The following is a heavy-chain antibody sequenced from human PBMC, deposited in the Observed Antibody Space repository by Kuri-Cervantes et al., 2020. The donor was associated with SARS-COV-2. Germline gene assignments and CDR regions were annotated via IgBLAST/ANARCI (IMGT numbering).Heavy chain of an antibody. V-gene: IGHV3-74*01. CDR3: VRGGDHFHFDY. D-gene: IGHD3-3*02. J-gene: IGHJ4*02. CDR2: INSDGSST. Sequence: LSLTCAASGFTFSSYWMHWVRQAPGKGPVWVSRINSDGSSTSYADSVKGRFTISRDNAKNTLYLQMNSLRAEDTAVYFCVRGGDHFHFDYWGLGSLVTVSS. CDR1: GFTFSSYW.